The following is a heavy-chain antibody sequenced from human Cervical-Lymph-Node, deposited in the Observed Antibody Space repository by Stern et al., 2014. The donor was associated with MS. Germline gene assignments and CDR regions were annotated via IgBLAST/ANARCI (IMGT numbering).Heavy chain of an antibody. CDR2: INPSGGYT. J-gene: IGHJ6*02. CDR1: GYVFTNYY. Sequence: QVQLVQSGAEVKKPGASVNVSCKASGYVFTNYYIHWVRQAPGQGLEWVGIINPSGGYTTYAQKFQGRVTMTTDTSTTTAYMELSSLRSEDRAIYYCARGYGGKWGYSMDDWGQGTTVTVSS. V-gene: IGHV1-46*03. CDR3: ARGYGGKWGYSMDD. D-gene: IGHD4-23*01.